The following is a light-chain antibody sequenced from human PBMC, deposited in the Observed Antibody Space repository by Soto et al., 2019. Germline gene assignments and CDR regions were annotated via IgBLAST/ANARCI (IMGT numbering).Light chain of an antibody. V-gene: IGKV1-27*01. CDR1: QDIGVY. J-gene: IGKJ4*01. CDR2: AAS. CDR3: QKYNSSPLT. Sequence: DIQMTQSPSSLSASLGDRVTITCRASQDIGVYLAWFQQKPGKDPTLLIYAASTLQSGVPARFSGSGSGTDFTLTISSLQPEDFATYYCQKYNSSPLTFGGGTKVEIK.